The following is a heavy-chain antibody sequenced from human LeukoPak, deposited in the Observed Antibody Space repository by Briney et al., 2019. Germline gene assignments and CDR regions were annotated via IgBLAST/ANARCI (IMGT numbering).Heavy chain of an antibody. D-gene: IGHD5-12*01. CDR3: ARDHPSGYYFDY. CDR1: GGSISSDGYS. Sequence: SETLSLTCAVSGGSISSDGYSWSWIRQPPGKGLEWIGYIYHSGSTYYNPSLKSRVTISVDRSKNQFSLKLSSVTAADTAVYYCARDHPSGYYFDYWGQGTLVTVSS. J-gene: IGHJ4*02. CDR2: IYHSGST. V-gene: IGHV4-30-2*01.